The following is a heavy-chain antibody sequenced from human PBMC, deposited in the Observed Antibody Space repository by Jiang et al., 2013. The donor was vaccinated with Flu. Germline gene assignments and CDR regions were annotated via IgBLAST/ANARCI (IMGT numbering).Heavy chain of an antibody. V-gene: IGHV4-30-2*01. CDR1: GGSISSGGYS. Sequence: GSGLVKPSQTLSLTCAVSGGSISSGGYSWSWIRQPPGKGLEWIGYIYHSGSTYYNPSLKSRVTISVDRSKNQFSLKLSSVTAADTAVYYCARDGWNYGGDAFDIWGQGTMVTVSS. CDR2: IYHSGST. D-gene: IGHD1-7*01. J-gene: IGHJ3*02. CDR3: ARDGWNYGGDAFDI.